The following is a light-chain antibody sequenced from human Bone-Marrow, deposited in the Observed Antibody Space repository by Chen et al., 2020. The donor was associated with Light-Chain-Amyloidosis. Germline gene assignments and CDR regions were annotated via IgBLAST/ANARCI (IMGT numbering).Light chain of an antibody. CDR2: GAS. J-gene: IGKJ3*01. CDR1: QSVNNH. CDR3: QQYYDWPT. Sequence: EIVMTQYPVTLSVSPGERATLSCRASQSVNNHLAWYQQKPGQTPRLLIYGASTRAPATPTRISGSGSGTEFTLTISSLKSEDVAVYYCQQYYDWPTFGPGTKVHI. V-gene: IGKV3-15*01.